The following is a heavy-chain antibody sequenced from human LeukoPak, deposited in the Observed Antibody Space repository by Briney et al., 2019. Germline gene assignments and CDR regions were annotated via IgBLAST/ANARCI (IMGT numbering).Heavy chain of an antibody. J-gene: IGHJ5*02. V-gene: IGHV3-23*01. D-gene: IGHD5-24*01. CDR1: GFTLSSYA. Sequence: GGSLRLSCAASGFTLSSYAMSWVRQAPGKGLEWVSAISGSGGSTYYADSVKGRFTISRDNSKNTLYLQMNSLRAEDTAVYYCARGGDALRDGYSPWGQGTLVTVSS. CDR3: ARGGDALRDGYSP. CDR2: ISGSGGST.